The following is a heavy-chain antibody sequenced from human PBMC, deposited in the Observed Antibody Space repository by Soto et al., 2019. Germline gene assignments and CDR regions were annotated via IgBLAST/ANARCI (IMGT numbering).Heavy chain of an antibody. D-gene: IGHD3-22*01. CDR1: GGTFNSYA. CDR2: PIPMYGTT. CDR3: TRCGIRYHSIGYYLGIDGMDV. J-gene: IGHJ6*02. V-gene: IGHV1-69*12. Sequence: QVQLVQSGAEEKKPESSVRVSCKASGGTFNSYAITWVRQAPGQGLEWMGGPIPMYGTTNYAEKFQGRVKITADESTDTAYMELSSLRSEDTAVYYCTRCGIRYHSIGYYLGIDGMDVWGQGTTVIVSS.